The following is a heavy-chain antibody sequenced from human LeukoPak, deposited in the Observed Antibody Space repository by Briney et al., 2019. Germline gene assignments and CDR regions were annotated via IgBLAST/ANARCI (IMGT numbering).Heavy chain of an antibody. Sequence: PSETLSLTCAVSGGSVSSANFYWSWIRQPPGKGLEWVGNVYYSGSTNYNPSIKSRVTISVDTSKNQFSLKLSSVTAADTAVYYCARGRVVVSGAIESGWFDPWGQGSLVTVSS. CDR2: VYYSGST. V-gene: IGHV4-61*01. J-gene: IGHJ5*02. CDR3: ARGRVVVSGAIESGWFDP. CDR1: GGSVSSANFY. D-gene: IGHD2-2*02.